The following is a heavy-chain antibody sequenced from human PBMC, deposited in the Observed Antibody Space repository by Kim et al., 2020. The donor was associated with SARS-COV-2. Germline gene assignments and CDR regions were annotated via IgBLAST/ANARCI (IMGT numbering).Heavy chain of an antibody. V-gene: IGHV3-23*05. D-gene: IGHD1-1*01. Sequence: GGSLRLSCAASGFAFHHYAMSWVRQAPGKGLEWVSGIFGSGIGTYYADSVKGRFSISRDNSKNILYLQMSDLRVEDTAVYYCVRHLHVTTVTFYWYFEHWGRGTLVAVSS. J-gene: IGHJ2*01. CDR1: GFAFHHYA. CDR3: VRHLHVTTVTFYWYFEH. CDR2: IFGSGIGT.